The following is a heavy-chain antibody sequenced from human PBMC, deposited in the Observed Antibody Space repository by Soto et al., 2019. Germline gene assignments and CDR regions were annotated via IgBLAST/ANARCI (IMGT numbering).Heavy chain of an antibody. Sequence: EVQLLESGGGLIQPGRSLRLSCAASGFTFSSYAMNWVCLAPGHGLEWVSAMSGTGGRTYYAVSVKGRFTISRDNSKNTLYLQMTSLRVEDTAVFYCAKARFSSGWSPSYYDYWGQGTLVTVSS. CDR3: AKARFSSGWSPSYYDY. CDR1: GFTFSSYA. V-gene: IGHV3-23*01. D-gene: IGHD6-19*01. J-gene: IGHJ4*02. CDR2: MSGTGGRT.